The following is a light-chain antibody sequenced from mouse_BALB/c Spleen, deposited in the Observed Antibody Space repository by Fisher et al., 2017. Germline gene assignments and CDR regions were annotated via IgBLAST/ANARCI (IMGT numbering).Light chain of an antibody. CDR1: SSVSY. V-gene: IGKV4-59*01. CDR2: DTS. CDR3: HQWSSYPPT. Sequence: IVLTQTPAIMSASPGEKVTMTCSASSSVSYMHWYQQKSGTSPKRWIYDTSKLASGVPARFSGSGSGTSYSLTISRMEAEDAASYFCHQWSSYPPTFGSGTKLEIK. J-gene: IGKJ4*01.